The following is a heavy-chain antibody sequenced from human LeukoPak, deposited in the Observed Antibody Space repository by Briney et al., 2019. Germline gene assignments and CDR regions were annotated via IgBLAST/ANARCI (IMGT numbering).Heavy chain of an antibody. J-gene: IGHJ4*02. D-gene: IGHD6-6*01. V-gene: IGHV4-34*01. CDR3: ARGLRRRAGYSSSSGPLDY. Sequence: KPSETLSLTCAVYGGSFSGYYWSWIRQPPGKGLEWIGEINHSGSTNYNPSLKSRVTISVDTSKNQFSLKLSSVTAADTAVYYCARGLRRRAGYSSSSGPLDYWGQGTLVTVSS. CDR2: INHSGST. CDR1: GGSFSGYY.